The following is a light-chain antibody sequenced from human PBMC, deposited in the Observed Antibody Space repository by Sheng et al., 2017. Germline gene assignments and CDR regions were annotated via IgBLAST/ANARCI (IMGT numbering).Light chain of an antibody. V-gene: IGLV3-1*01. CDR2: EDN. Sequence: SYELTQPPSVSVSPGQTASITCSGDKLGDKYVCWYQQKPGXSPVLVIYEDNKRPSGIPXRFSGSNSGNTATLTISGTQALDEADYYCQAWDSSLVVFGGGPKLTVL. J-gene: IGLJ2*01. CDR1: KLGDKY. CDR3: QAWDSSLVV.